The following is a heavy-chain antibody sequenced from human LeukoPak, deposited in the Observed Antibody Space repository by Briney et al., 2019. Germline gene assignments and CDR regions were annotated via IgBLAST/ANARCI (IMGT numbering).Heavy chain of an antibody. CDR2: INHNGST. V-gene: IGHV4-34*01. D-gene: IGHD2-2*01. CDR1: GGSFSGYY. J-gene: IGHJ4*02. CDR3: ASSPASSTSFLDY. Sequence: SETLSLTCAVYGGSFSGYYWSWIRQPPGKGLEWIGEINHNGSTNYNPSLKSRVTISVDTSKDQFSLKLSSVTAADTAVYYCASSPASSTSFLDYWGQGTLVTVSS.